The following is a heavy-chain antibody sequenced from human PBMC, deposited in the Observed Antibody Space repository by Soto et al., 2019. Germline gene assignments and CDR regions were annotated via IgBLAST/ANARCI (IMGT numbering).Heavy chain of an antibody. V-gene: IGHV1-69*08. CDR1: GGTFSSYT. D-gene: IGHD2-21*02. J-gene: IGHJ4*02. Sequence: QVQLVQSGAEVKKPGSSVKVSCKASGGTFSSYTISWVRQAPGQGLEWMGRIIPILGIANYAQKFQGRVTITADKSTSTAYMELSSLRSEDTAVYYCARDPASCGGDCYIDYWGQGTLVTVSS. CDR2: IIPILGIA. CDR3: ARDPASCGGDCYIDY.